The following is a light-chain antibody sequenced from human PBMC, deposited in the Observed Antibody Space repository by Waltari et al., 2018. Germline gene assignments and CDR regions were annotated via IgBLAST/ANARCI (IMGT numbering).Light chain of an antibody. V-gene: IGLV3-21*01. Sequence: SYVLTQPPSVSVAPGGTATITCGGTNLGRKSVHWYQQKPGQAPVLVIYYDTDRPSGIPERFSGSNSGNTATLTISRVEVGDEADFFCQVWDSGSDHKVFGGGTKLTVL. CDR2: YDT. CDR1: NLGRKS. CDR3: QVWDSGSDHKV. J-gene: IGLJ3*02.